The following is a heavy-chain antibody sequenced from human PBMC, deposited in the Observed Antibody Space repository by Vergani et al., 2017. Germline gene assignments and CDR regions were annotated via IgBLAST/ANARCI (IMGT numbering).Heavy chain of an antibody. D-gene: IGHD2-15*01. CDR3: AKEGGGYCSGGTCYPEY. Sequence: QVQLVESGGGVVPPGTSLRLSCEASGFKFSQFGTHWVRQGPGKGLEWVASIRSDESRRYYGDSMEGPFTISRDNSKNTLYLQMKSLRPEDTAVYYCAKEGGGYCSGGTCYPEYWGQGTRVTVSS. V-gene: IGHV3-30*02. CDR1: GFKFSQFG. CDR2: IRSDESRR. J-gene: IGHJ4*02.